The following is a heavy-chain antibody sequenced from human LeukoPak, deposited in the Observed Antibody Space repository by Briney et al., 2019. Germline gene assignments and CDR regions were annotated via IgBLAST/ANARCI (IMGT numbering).Heavy chain of an antibody. CDR3: ARDPGYRGESGWFDP. CDR2: INSDGSST. Sequence: GGSLRLSCAASGFTFSSYWMHWVRQAPGKGLMWVSRINSDGSSTSNADSVKGRFTISKDNAKNTLYLQMNSLRAEDTAVYYCARDPGYRGESGWFDPWGQGTLVTVSS. CDR1: GFTFSSYW. J-gene: IGHJ5*02. V-gene: IGHV3-74*01. D-gene: IGHD5-18*01.